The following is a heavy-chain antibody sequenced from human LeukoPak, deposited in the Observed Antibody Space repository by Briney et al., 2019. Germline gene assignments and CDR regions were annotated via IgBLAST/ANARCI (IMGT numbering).Heavy chain of an antibody. J-gene: IGHJ6*02. D-gene: IGHD3-3*01. Sequence: MTSETLSLTCAVYGGSFSGYYWSWIRQPPGKGLEWIGEINHSGSTNYNPSLKSRVTISVDTSKNQFSLKLSSVTAADTAVYYCAREKSFWSGYYPHHYGMDVWGQGTTVTVSS. CDR3: AREKSFWSGYYPHHYGMDV. CDR2: INHSGST. V-gene: IGHV4-34*01. CDR1: GGSFSGYY.